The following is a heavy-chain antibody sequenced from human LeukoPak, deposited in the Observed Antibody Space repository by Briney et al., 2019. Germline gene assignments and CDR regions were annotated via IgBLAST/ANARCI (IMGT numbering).Heavy chain of an antibody. CDR2: IYYSGST. Sequence: SETLSLTCTVSGGSISSGGYYWSWTRQHPGKGLEWIGYIYYSGSTYYNPSLKSRVTISVDTSKNQFPLKLSSVTAADTAVYYCARDRFYQLRDDAFDIWGQGTMVTVSS. CDR3: ARDRFYQLRDDAFDI. D-gene: IGHD2-2*01. J-gene: IGHJ3*02. CDR1: GGSISSGGYY. V-gene: IGHV4-31*03.